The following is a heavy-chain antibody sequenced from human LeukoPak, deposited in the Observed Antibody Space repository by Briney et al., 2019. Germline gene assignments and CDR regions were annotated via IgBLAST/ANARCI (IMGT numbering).Heavy chain of an antibody. V-gene: IGHV3-30*14. CDR2: ISYDGSNK. D-gene: IGHD1-26*01. J-gene: IGHJ1*01. Sequence: GRSLRLSCAASGFTFSTYAMHWVRQAPGKGLEWVAVISYDGSNKYYADSVKGRFTISRDGSKNTLYLQLNSLRTEDTAIYYCVREREGSNSEHWGQGTLVTVSS. CDR3: VREREGSNSEH. CDR1: GFTFSTYA.